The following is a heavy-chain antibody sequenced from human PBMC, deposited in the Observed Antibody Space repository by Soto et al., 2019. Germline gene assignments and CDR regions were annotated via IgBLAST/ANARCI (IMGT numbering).Heavy chain of an antibody. CDR1: GYTFTSYG. J-gene: IGHJ4*02. D-gene: IGHD3-16*02. Sequence: ASVKVSCKASGYTFTSYGISWVRQAPGQGLEWMGWISAYNGSTNYAQKLQGRVTMTTDTSTSTAYMELRSLRSDDTAVYYCARGLHTFGGVIPSGYFDYWGQGTLVTVSS. CDR2: ISAYNGST. V-gene: IGHV1-18*01. CDR3: ARGLHTFGGVIPSGYFDY.